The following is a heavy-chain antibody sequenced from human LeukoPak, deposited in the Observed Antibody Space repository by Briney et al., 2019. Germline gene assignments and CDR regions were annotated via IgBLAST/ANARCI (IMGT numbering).Heavy chain of an antibody. CDR3: ARDSVAAGIDY. J-gene: IGHJ4*02. V-gene: IGHV3-11*01. CDR2: ISSSGSTI. CDR1: GFTFSDCY. D-gene: IGHD6-13*01. Sequence: GGSLRLSCAASGFTFSDCYMSWIRQAPGKGLEWISYISSSGSTIYYADSVKGRFTISRDNAKNSLYLQMNSLRAEDTAVYYCARDSVAAGIDYWGQGTLVTVSS.